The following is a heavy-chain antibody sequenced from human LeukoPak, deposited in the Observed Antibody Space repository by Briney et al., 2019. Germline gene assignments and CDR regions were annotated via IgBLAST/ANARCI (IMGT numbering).Heavy chain of an antibody. V-gene: IGHV4-34*01. J-gene: IGHJ4*02. Sequence: SETLSLTCAVYGGSFSGYYWSWIRQPPGKGLEWTGEINHSGRTNHNPSLKSRVTISVDTPKNQFSQKLSSVPAADTAVYYCARGWGSSWPEPGYWGQGTLVTVSS. CDR2: INHSGRT. D-gene: IGHD6-13*01. CDR3: ARGWGSSWPEPGY. CDR1: GGSFSGYY.